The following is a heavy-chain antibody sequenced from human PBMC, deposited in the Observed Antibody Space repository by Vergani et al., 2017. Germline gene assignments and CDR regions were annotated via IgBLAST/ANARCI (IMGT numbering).Heavy chain of an antibody. CDR2: INHSGST. V-gene: IGHV4-39*07. J-gene: IGHJ5*02. CDR1: GGSISSSSYY. D-gene: IGHD3-3*01. Sequence: QLQLQESGPGLVKPSETLSLTCTVSGGSISSSSYYWGWIRQPPGKGLEWIGEINHSGSTNYNPSLKSRVTISVDTSKNQFSLKLSSVTAADTAVYYCARGPRITIFGVVKFEWFDPWGQGTLVTVSS. CDR3: ARGPRITIFGVVKFEWFDP.